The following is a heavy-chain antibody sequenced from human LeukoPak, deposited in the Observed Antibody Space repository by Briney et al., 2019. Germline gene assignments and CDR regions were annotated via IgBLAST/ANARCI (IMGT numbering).Heavy chain of an antibody. Sequence: ASVKVSCKASGGTFSSYAISWVRQAPGQGLEWMGGIIPIFGTANYAQKFQGRVTITADKSTSTAYMELSSLRSEDTAVYYCARGTLRYPNYYYYYMDVWGKGTTVTVSS. CDR1: GGTFSSYA. V-gene: IGHV1-69*06. D-gene: IGHD3-9*01. J-gene: IGHJ6*03. CDR2: IIPIFGTA. CDR3: ARGTLRYPNYYYYYMDV.